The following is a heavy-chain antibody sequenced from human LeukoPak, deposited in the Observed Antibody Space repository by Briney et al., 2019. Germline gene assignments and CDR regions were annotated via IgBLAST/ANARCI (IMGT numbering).Heavy chain of an antibody. D-gene: IGHD6-13*01. CDR2: IYSSGST. Sequence: PSETLSLTCTVSGDSIINKYWSWIRQPPGKRLEWIGYIYSSGSTNYNPSLKSRVTISVDTSKNQFSLRLSSVTAADTAVYYCARNSGHSSNWGYWGQGTLVTVSS. J-gene: IGHJ4*02. CDR3: ARNSGHSSNWGY. V-gene: IGHV4-59*08. CDR1: GDSIINKY.